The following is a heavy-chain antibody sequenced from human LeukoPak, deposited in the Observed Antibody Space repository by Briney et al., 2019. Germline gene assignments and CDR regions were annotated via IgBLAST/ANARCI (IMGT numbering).Heavy chain of an antibody. CDR1: GFTVSSNY. Sequence: GGSLRLSCAASGFTVSSNYMSWVRQAPGKGLEWVSVIYSGGSTYYADSVKGRFTISRDNSKNTLYLQMNSLRAEDTAVYYCARDSRVELLPGRDAFDIWGQGTMVTVSS. CDR3: ARDSRVELLPGRDAFDI. D-gene: IGHD1-26*01. CDR2: IYSGGST. J-gene: IGHJ3*02. V-gene: IGHV3-53*01.